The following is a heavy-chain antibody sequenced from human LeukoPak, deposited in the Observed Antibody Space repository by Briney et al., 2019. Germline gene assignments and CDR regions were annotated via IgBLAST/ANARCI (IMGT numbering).Heavy chain of an antibody. V-gene: IGHV3-23*01. CDR3: AKDYDSSGYSSADYFDY. D-gene: IGHD3-22*01. CDR1: GFTFSSYG. CDR2: ISGSGGST. J-gene: IGHJ4*02. Sequence: GGSLRLSCAASGFTFSSYGMHWVRQAPGKGLEWVSAISGSGGSTYYADSVKGRFTISRDNSKNTLYLQMNSLRAEDTAVYYCAKDYDSSGYSSADYFDYWGQGTLVTVSS.